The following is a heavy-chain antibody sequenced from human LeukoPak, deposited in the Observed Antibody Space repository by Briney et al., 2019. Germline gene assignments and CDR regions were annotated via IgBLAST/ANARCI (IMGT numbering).Heavy chain of an antibody. Sequence: GSSVKVSCKASGGTFSSYAISWVRQAPGQGLEWMGRIIPIFGTANYGQKFQGRVTITTDESPSTAYMELSSLRSEDTAVYYCASSIVVVAARTDAFDIWGQGTMVTVSS. CDR1: GGTFSSYA. D-gene: IGHD2-15*01. J-gene: IGHJ3*02. CDR3: ASSIVVVAARTDAFDI. V-gene: IGHV1-69*05. CDR2: IIPIFGTA.